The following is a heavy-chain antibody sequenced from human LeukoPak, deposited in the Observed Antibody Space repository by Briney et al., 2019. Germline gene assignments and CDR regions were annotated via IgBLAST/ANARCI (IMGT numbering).Heavy chain of an antibody. D-gene: IGHD2-2*01. CDR3: ARQTRRSSSNDFGY. CDR1: GYSISSGYY. Sequence: SETLSLTCTVSGYSISSGYYWGWIRQPPGKGLEWIGSGYHIGSTYFNPSLRSRVTILIDIFKNQFSLKMSSVTAADTAIYYCARQTRRSSSNDFGYWGQGTLVTVSS. V-gene: IGHV4-38-2*02. CDR2: GYHIGST. J-gene: IGHJ4*02.